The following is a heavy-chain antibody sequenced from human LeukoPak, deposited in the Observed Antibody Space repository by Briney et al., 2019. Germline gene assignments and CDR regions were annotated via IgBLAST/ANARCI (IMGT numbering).Heavy chain of an antibody. CDR3: AKRGRDQLLCYFDY. D-gene: IGHD2-2*01. CDR2: ITGRGDI. Sequence: GRSLRLSCVASGITFRNSGMSWVRQAPGKGLEWVSDITGRGDIDYADSVKGRFTISRDNSKNTLYLQMNYLRVEDTAIYYCAKRGRDQLLCYFDYWGQGTRVTVSS. CDR1: GITFRNSG. J-gene: IGHJ4*02. V-gene: IGHV3-23*01.